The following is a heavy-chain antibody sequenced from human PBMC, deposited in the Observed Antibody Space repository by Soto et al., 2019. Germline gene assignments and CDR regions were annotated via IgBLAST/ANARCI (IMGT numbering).Heavy chain of an antibody. Sequence: SETLSLTCTVSGASLMSGSYYWSWIRQPPGKGLEWIGYISHSGRTNYDPSLKSRLTMSVDTSQNQFSLQLNSVTAADTAVYYCSDGSSFDYWGQGTLVTVSS. CDR3: SDGSSFDY. J-gene: IGHJ4*02. CDR2: ISHSGRT. CDR1: GASLMSGSYY. V-gene: IGHV4-61*01. D-gene: IGHD5-12*01.